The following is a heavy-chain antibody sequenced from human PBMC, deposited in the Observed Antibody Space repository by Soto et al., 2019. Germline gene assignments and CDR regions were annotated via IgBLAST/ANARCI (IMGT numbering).Heavy chain of an antibody. D-gene: IGHD3-16*01. CDR3: ARHAFTPCFDI. J-gene: IGHJ3*02. V-gene: IGHV4-59*08. Sequence: QVQLQESGPGLVKPSETLSLTCTVSGGSISSYYWSWIRQPPGKGLEWIGYIYYSGSTNYNPSLKSRVTILVDTSKNQCSLKLSSVTAADTAVYYCARHAFTPCFDIWGQGTMVTVSS. CDR2: IYYSGST. CDR1: GGSISSYY.